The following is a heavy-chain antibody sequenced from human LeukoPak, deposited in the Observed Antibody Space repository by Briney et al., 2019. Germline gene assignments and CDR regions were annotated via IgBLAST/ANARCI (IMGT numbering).Heavy chain of an antibody. Sequence: SETLSLTCTVSGYSIRSDCYWGWIRQPPGKGLEWIGNIYHSGSTNYNPSLKSRVTMSVDTSKNQFSLKLSSVTAADTAVYYCARDSGSGQNWFDPWGQGTLVTVSS. V-gene: IGHV4-38-2*02. CDR1: GYSIRSDCY. D-gene: IGHD3-10*01. CDR3: ARDSGSGQNWFDP. J-gene: IGHJ5*02. CDR2: IYHSGST.